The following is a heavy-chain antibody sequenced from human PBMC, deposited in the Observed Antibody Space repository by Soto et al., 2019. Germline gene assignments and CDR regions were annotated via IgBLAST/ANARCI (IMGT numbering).Heavy chain of an antibody. V-gene: IGHV3-23*01. CDR2: ISGRGGRI. J-gene: IGHJ4*02. CDR3: GKTDGVEGELVDS. D-gene: IGHD1-26*01. CDR1: GFTLSNYA. Sequence: EVQLLESGGGLVQPGGSLRLSCAASGFTLSNYAMSWVPPAPGKGLERVSTISGRGGRIYYADSVKGRYTISRDNSENTMYLRMSGLRAEATDVYYCGKTDGVEGELVDSWGQGTLVTVSS.